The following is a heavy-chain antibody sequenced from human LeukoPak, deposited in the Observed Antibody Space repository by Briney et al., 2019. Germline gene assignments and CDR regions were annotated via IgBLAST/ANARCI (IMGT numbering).Heavy chain of an antibody. Sequence: PGGSLRLSCAASGFTFSSYAISWVRRAPGKGLEWVSAISGSGGSTYYADSVKGRFTISRDNSKNTLYLQMNSLRAEDTAVYYCAKDSRIITGTQDYWGQGTLVTVSS. J-gene: IGHJ4*02. D-gene: IGHD1-20*01. CDR1: GFTFSSYA. CDR2: ISGSGGST. V-gene: IGHV3-23*01. CDR3: AKDSRIITGTQDY.